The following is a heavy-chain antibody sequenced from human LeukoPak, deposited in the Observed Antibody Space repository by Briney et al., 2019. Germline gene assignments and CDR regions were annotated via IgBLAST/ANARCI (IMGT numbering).Heavy chain of an antibody. J-gene: IGHJ4*02. CDR3: ARVLVDSNGWYQFDY. CDR1: GYTFTSYY. Sequence: ASVKVSCKASGYTFTSYYVHWVRQAPGQGLERMGMISPSGGGTNYAQRFQGRVAMTRDTSTSTVYMELSSLRSEDTAVYYCARVLVDSNGWYQFDYWGQGTLVTVSS. V-gene: IGHV1-46*01. CDR2: ISPSGGGT. D-gene: IGHD6-19*01.